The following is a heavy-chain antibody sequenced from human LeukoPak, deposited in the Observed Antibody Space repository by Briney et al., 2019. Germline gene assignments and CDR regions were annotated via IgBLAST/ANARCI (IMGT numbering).Heavy chain of an antibody. CDR2: ISADGTRT. CDR1: GFTFDEYA. V-gene: IGHV3-43*02. J-gene: IGHJ3*02. Sequence: GGSLRLSCAASGFTFDEYAMHWVRQAPGKGLEWVSLISADGTRTFNVASAKGRFTVSRDNNKNSLYLQMNNLRTEDTALYYCAKDLSSLFNSFNIWGQGTLVTVSS. CDR3: AKDLSSLFNSFNI. D-gene: IGHD2/OR15-2a*01.